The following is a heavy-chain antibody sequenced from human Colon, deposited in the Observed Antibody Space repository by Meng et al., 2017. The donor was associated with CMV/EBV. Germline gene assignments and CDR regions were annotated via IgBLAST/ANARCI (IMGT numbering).Heavy chain of an antibody. CDR1: GFTFSDYY. J-gene: IGHJ6*02. D-gene: IGHD4-11*01. V-gene: IGHV3-11*01. CDR3: ARSLHHYYYYGMDV. Sequence: GESLKISCAASGFTFSDYYMSWIRQAPGKGLEWVSYISSSGSTIYYADSVKGRFTISRDNAKNSLYLQMNSLRAEDTAVYYCARSLHHYYYYGMDVWGQGTTVTVSS. CDR2: ISSSGSTI.